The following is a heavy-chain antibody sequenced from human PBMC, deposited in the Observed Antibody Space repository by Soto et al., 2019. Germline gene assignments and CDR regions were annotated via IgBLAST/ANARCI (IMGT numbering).Heavy chain of an antibody. CDR2: INSDGSST. Sequence: PGGSLRLSCAASGFTFRTYWMYWVRQAPGKGLVWVSRINSDGSSTSYADSVKGRFTISRDNAKNTLFLQMNSLRVEDTAVYYCARREVAATINYYYGMDVWGQGTTVTSP. D-gene: IGHD2-15*01. CDR3: ARREVAATINYYYGMDV. J-gene: IGHJ6*02. V-gene: IGHV3-74*01. CDR1: GFTFRTYW.